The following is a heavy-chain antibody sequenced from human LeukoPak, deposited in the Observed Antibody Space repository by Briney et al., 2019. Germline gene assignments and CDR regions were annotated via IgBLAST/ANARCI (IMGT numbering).Heavy chain of an antibody. D-gene: IGHD2-2*01. CDR1: GITFSTYA. J-gene: IGHJ4*02. Sequence: GGSLRLSCAASGITFSTYAMSWVRQAPGKGLEWVSGISGSGGRTYSADSVKGRFTISRDNSKNTLYLQMNSLRAEDTAVYYCAKHCSSTSCFDYWGQGTLVTVSS. V-gene: IGHV3-23*01. CDR3: AKHCSSTSCFDY. CDR2: ISGSGGRT.